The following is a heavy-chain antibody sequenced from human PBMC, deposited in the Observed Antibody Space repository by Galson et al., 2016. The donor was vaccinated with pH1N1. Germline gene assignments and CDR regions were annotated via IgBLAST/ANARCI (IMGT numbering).Heavy chain of an antibody. CDR2: IHTTTGDP. CDR1: GYTFASYA. CDR3: ARESYRCSGGSCYFDS. V-gene: IGHV7-4-1*02. D-gene: IGHD2-15*01. Sequence: SVKASCKASGYTFASYAINWVRQVPGQGLEWMGWIHTTTGDPSYGQGFTGRFVFSLGTSVTTAYLQISSLKTEDAAVYYCARESYRCSGGSCYFDSWGQGTLVTVSS. J-gene: IGHJ4*02.